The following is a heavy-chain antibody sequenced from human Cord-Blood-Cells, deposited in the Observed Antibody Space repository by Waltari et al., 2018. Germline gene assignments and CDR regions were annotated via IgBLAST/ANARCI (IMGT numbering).Heavy chain of an antibody. CDR2: IIPIFGTA. J-gene: IGHJ4*02. D-gene: IGHD6-19*01. CDR3: ASILKPSSGWFDY. Sequence: QVQLVQSGAEVKKTGSSVKVSCQACGGRFSSYDNSWVDTAPGQGLEWMGGIIPIFGTANYAQKFQGRVTITADESTSTAYMELSSLRSEDTAVYYCASILKPSSGWFDYRGQGTLVTVSS. V-gene: IGHV1-69*01. CDR1: GGRFSSYD.